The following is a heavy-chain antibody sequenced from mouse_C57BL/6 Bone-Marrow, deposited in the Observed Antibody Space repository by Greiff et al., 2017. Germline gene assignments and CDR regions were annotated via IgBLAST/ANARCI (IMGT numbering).Heavy chain of an antibody. CDR3: ARSYDGYPAWFAY. Sequence: QVTLKESGPGILQPSQTLSLTCSFSGFSLSTFGMGVGWIRQPAGKGLEWLAHTWWDDDKYYNPALKSRHTISKDTSKNQVFLKIATVDTADTATYYCARSYDGYPAWFAYWGQGTLVTVSA. D-gene: IGHD2-3*01. J-gene: IGHJ3*01. CDR2: TWWDDDK. CDR1: GFSLSTFGMG. V-gene: IGHV8-8*01.